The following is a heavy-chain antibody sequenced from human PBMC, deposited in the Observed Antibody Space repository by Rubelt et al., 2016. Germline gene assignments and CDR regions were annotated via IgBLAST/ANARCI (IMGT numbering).Heavy chain of an antibody. CDR3: AGCYGSGSYGNWFDP. D-gene: IGHD3-10*01. V-gene: IGHV1-18*01. Sequence: QVQLVQSGAEVKKPGASVKVSCKASGYTFTSYGISWVRQAPGQGLEWMGWISAYNGNANYAQKAQGRVTRTTDTSTSTAYMELRGLGSDGTAVYYCAGCYGSGSYGNWFDPWGQGTLVTGSS. CDR2: ISAYNGNA. J-gene: IGHJ5*02. CDR1: GYTFTSYG.